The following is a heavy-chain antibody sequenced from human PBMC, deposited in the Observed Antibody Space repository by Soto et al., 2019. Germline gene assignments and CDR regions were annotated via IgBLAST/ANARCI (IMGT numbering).Heavy chain of an antibody. Sequence: QVQLQESGPGLVKPSQTLSLTCTVSGGSISNGNYYWTWIRQLPGKGLEWIGNIYYTGSTSYNPSLKSRVTISIDTSKNQFSLKLRSVVAADTAMYDFAKNETRRPWFEPWGQGTLVTVSS. CDR2: IYYTGST. V-gene: IGHV4-31*03. CDR1: GGSISNGNYY. J-gene: IGHJ5*02. CDR3: AKNETRRPWFEP.